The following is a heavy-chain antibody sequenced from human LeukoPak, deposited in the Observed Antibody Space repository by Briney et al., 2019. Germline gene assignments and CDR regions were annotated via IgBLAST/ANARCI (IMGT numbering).Heavy chain of an antibody. J-gene: IGHJ4*02. Sequence: GGSLRLSCAASGFTFSSYAMSWVRQAPGKGLEWVSAISGSGGSTYYADSVKGRFTISRDNSKNTLYLQMNSLRAEDTAVYHCAKGGAYYDILTTFDYWGQGTLATVSS. CDR1: GFTFSSYA. CDR2: ISGSGGST. V-gene: IGHV3-23*01. D-gene: IGHD3-9*01. CDR3: AKGGAYYDILTTFDY.